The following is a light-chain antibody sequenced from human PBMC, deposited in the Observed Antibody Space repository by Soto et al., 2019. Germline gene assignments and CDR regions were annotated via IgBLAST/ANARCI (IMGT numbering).Light chain of an antibody. CDR1: QSGHSSH. J-gene: IGKJ1*01. Sequence: EIVLTQSPGTLSLSPGKRATLSCWASQSGHSSHLAWYQQRPGQPPRLLIYGASSRATGIPDRFSGSGSGTVFTLTISRLEPEDFAVYFGQQYDSSPTTFGQGTKVEI. CDR3: QQYDSSPTT. CDR2: GAS. V-gene: IGKV3-20*01.